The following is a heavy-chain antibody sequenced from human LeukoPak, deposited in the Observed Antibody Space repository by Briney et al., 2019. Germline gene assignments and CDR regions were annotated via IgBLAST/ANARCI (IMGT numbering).Heavy chain of an antibody. CDR2: ISAYNGNT. Sequence: ASVKVSCKASGYTFTSYGISWVRQAPGQGLEWMGWISAYNGNTNYVQKLQGRVTMTTDRSTSTAYMELRSLRSDDTAVYYCARDHKRGGEYYFDYWGQGTLVTVSS. CDR3: ARDHKRGGEYYFDY. V-gene: IGHV1-18*01. J-gene: IGHJ4*02. CDR1: GYTFTSYG. D-gene: IGHD3-16*01.